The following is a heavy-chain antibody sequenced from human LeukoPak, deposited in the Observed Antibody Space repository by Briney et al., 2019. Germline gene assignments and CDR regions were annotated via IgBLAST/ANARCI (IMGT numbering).Heavy chain of an antibody. D-gene: IGHD3-22*01. CDR2: IIPILGIA. Sequence: GASVKVSCKASGGTFSSYAISWVRQAPGRGLEWMGRIIPILGIANYAQKFQGRVTITADKSTSTAYMELSSLRSEDTAVYYCAVEGATYDSSGYYPASPMDVWGQGTTVTVSS. CDR1: GGTFSSYA. CDR3: AVEGATYDSSGYYPASPMDV. J-gene: IGHJ6*02. V-gene: IGHV1-69*04.